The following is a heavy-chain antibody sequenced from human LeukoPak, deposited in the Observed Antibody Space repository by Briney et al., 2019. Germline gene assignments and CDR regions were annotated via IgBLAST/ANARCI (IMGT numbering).Heavy chain of an antibody. CDR1: GFIFSSYD. CDR3: AKKVTTKTWADAFDV. CDR2: VQYTGNDK. V-gene: IGHV3-30*02. J-gene: IGHJ3*01. Sequence: QPGGSLRLSCAASGFIFSSYDMYWVRQAPGKRLEWVAFVQYTGNDKYYADSVRGRFTISRDNSKDTLYLQMNSLRADDTAVYYCAKKVTTKTWADAFDVWGHGTLVTVSS. D-gene: IGHD4-17*01.